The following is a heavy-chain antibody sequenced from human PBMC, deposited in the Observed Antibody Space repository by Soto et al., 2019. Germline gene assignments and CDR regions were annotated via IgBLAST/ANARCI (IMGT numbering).Heavy chain of an antibody. CDR2: ISPYNDYT. CDR1: GYTFIRYG. CDR3: ARGGYYDNPWGKLSHYGLDV. Sequence: QVQLVQSAAEVKKPGASVKVSCKASGYTFIRYGITWVRQAPGQGLEWMGWISPYNDYTIYAQKLQGRVTSTTDTTTRTTYMEMRSLKSDDTAVYYCARGGYYDNPWGKLSHYGLDVCGQGTSVTVSS. J-gene: IGHJ6*02. D-gene: IGHD3-16*01. V-gene: IGHV1-18*01.